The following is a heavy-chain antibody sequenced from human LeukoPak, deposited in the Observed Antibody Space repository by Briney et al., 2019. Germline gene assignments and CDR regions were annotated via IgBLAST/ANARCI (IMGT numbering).Heavy chain of an antibody. J-gene: IGHJ4*02. V-gene: IGHV4-31*03. Sequence: SQTLSLTCTVSGGSISSGGYYWSWIRQHPGKGLEWIGYIYYSGSTYYNPSLKSRVTISVDTSKNQFSLKLSSVTAADTAVYYCARTYYYDSSGYSSDFDYWGQGTLVTVSS. CDR2: IYYSGST. CDR3: ARTYYYDSSGYSSDFDY. D-gene: IGHD3-22*01. CDR1: GGSISSGGYY.